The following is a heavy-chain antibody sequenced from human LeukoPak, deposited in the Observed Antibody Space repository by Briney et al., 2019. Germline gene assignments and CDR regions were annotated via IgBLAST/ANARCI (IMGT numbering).Heavy chain of an antibody. V-gene: IGHV1-69*13. Sequence: SVKVSCKASGGTFSSYAISWVRQAPGQGLEWMGGIIPIFGTANYAQKFQGRVTITADESTSTAYMELSRLRSDDTAVYYCASLGYDILTEYYFDYWGKGTLVTVSS. J-gene: IGHJ4*02. D-gene: IGHD3-9*01. CDR3: ASLGYDILTEYYFDY. CDR2: IIPIFGTA. CDR1: GGTFSSYA.